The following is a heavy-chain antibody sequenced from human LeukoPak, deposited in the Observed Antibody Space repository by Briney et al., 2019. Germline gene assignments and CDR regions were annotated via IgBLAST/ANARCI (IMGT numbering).Heavy chain of an antibody. Sequence: GGSLRLSCAASVFPFRSYSMNRVPQAPGKGLELVSSISSSSSYIYYADSVKARFTISRDNAKSSLYLQMNSLRAEDTAGYYGARDVITIFGVVITPYFDYWGQGTLVTGSS. D-gene: IGHD3-3*01. CDR2: ISSSSSYI. J-gene: IGHJ4*02. V-gene: IGHV3-21*01. CDR1: VFPFRSYS. CDR3: ARDVITIFGVVITPYFDY.